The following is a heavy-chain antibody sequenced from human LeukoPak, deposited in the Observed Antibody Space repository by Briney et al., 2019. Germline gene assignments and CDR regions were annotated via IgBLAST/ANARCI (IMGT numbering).Heavy chain of an antibody. V-gene: IGHV3-53*01. D-gene: IGHD6-19*01. J-gene: IGHJ4*02. CDR3: ARSGSSGSLDY. CDR1: GFTDSSNY. CDR2: IYSGGST. Sequence: HSGGSLRLSCAASGFTDSSNYMSWVRQAPGKGLEWVSVIYSGGSTYYADSVKGRFTISRDNSKNTLYLQMNSLRAEDTAVYYCARSGSSGSLDYWGQGTLVTVSS.